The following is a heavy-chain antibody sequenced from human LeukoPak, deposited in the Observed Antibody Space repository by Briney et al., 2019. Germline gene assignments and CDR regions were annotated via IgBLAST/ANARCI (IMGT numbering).Heavy chain of an antibody. V-gene: IGHV3-23*01. CDR2: ISGSGGST. D-gene: IGHD2-2*01. CDR1: GFTFSNYA. Sequence: PGGSLRLSCAASGFTFSNYAMIWVRQAPGKGLERVSVISGSGGSTYYADSVKGRFTISRDNSKNTLFLQMNSLRAEDTAVYYCAKKSVRPDWGQGTLVTVSS. J-gene: IGHJ4*02. CDR3: AKKSVRPD.